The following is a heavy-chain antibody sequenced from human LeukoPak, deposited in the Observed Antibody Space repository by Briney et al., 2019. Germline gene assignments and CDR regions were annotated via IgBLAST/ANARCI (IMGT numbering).Heavy chain of an antibody. Sequence: GGSLRLSCAASGFTFSGSAMHWVRQASGKGLEWVGRIRSKANSYATAYAASVKGRFTISRDDSKNTAYLQMNSLKTEDTAVYYCTGDYSNSLYYMDVWGKGTTVTISS. CDR3: TGDYSNSLYYMDV. J-gene: IGHJ6*03. CDR1: GFTFSGSA. V-gene: IGHV3-73*01. CDR2: IRSKANSYAT. D-gene: IGHD4-11*01.